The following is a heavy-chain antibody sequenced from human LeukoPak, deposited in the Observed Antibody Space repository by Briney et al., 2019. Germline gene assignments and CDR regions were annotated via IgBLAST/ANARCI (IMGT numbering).Heavy chain of an antibody. CDR2: IYYSGST. D-gene: IGHD6-13*01. J-gene: IGHJ6*03. CDR1: GGSISSYY. V-gene: IGHV4-59*01. Sequence: SQTLSLTCTVSGGSISSYYWSWIRQPPGKGLEWIGYIYYSGSTNYNPSLKSRVTISVDTSKNQFSLKLSSVTAADTAVYYCARTTEAHSWRTRYYDYYMDVWGKGTTVTVSS. CDR3: ARTTEAHSWRTRYYDYYMDV.